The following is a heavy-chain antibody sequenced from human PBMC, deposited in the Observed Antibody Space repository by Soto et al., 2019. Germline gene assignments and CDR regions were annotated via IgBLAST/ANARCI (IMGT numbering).Heavy chain of an antibody. Sequence: GGSLRHSCAASGFTCSSYEMNWVRQAPGKGLEWVSYISSSGSTIYYADSVRGRFTVSRDNAKNSLYLQMDSLRAEDTAVYYCARDSGYGSASSVNHYLDDWGHGTLVTVSS. CDR2: ISSSGSTI. D-gene: IGHD3-10*01. CDR1: GFTCSSYE. CDR3: ARDSGYGSASSVNHYLDD. J-gene: IGHJ4*01. V-gene: IGHV3-48*03.